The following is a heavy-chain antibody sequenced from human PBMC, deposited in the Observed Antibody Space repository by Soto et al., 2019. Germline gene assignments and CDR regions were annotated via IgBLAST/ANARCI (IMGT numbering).Heavy chain of an antibody. CDR1: GFTFDDYV. J-gene: IGHJ6*02. D-gene: IGHD1-26*01. Sequence: EVQLVESGGGLVQPGRSLRLSCAASGFTFDDYVMHWVRQAPGKGLEWVSGISWNSGSIGYADSVKGRFTISRDNAKNSLYLQMNSLRAEDTALYYCAKDSSGSYYRGYYYYGMDVWGQGTTVTVSS. V-gene: IGHV3-9*01. CDR3: AKDSSGSYYRGYYYYGMDV. CDR2: ISWNSGSI.